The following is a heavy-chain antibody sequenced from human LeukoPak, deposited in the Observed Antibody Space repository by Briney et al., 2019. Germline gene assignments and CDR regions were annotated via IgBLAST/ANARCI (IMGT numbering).Heavy chain of an antibody. CDR1: GFTFSSYS. D-gene: IGHD2-21*02. CDR2: ISGSGDST. CDR3: AKDRLLNCRGDCYIFDY. V-gene: IGHV3-23*01. Sequence: GGSLRLSCAVSGFTFSSYSMTWVRQAPGKGLEWVSSISGSGDSTFYADSVKGRFSISRDNSKNTLYLQVNGLRTEDTAVYYCAKDRLLNCRGDCYIFDYWGQGTVVTVSS. J-gene: IGHJ4*02.